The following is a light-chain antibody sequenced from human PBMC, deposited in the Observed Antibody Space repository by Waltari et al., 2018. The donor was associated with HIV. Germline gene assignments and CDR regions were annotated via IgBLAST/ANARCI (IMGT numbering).Light chain of an antibody. CDR2: GAS. CDR3: QQYNNWPRT. V-gene: IGKV3-15*01. CDR1: QSVSNN. J-gene: IGKJ1*01. Sequence: VMTQSPAILSVSPGERATISCRASQSVSNNLAWFQHKLGQTPRLLIYGASTRATGVPARFSGSGSGTEFTLTISSLQSEDFAVYYCQQYNNWPRTFGQGTKVEI.